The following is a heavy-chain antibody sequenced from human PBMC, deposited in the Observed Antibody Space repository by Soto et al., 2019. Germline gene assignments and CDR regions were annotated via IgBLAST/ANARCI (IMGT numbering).Heavy chain of an antibody. J-gene: IGHJ2*01. CDR1: GASFDSYT. D-gene: IGHD1-26*01. V-gene: IGHV1-69*01. CDR3: ARGPLYDLESGMYWYFDL. Sequence: QVQLVQSGAEVRKSGSSVKVSCKLSGASFDSYTITWVRQAPGQGHEWMGGIIPIFGTTNYAQKFQGRLTITADGFTSGAYMDLSSLTSEDTAVYYCARGPLYDLESGMYWYFDLWGRGTLVTVSS. CDR2: IIPIFGTT.